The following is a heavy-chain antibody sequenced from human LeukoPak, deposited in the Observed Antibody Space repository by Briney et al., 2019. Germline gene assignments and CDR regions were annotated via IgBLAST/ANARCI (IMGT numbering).Heavy chain of an antibody. CDR2: ISSNGGST. CDR1: GFTFSSYA. J-gene: IGHJ4*02. D-gene: IGHD3-3*01. V-gene: IGHV3-64*01. Sequence: PGGSLRLSCAASGFTFSSYAMHWVRQAPGKGLEYLSAISSNGGSTYYAYSVKGRFTISRDNSKNTLYLQMGSLRAEDMAVYYCARPRDFWSGYYLDYWGQGTLVTVSS. CDR3: ARPRDFWSGYYLDY.